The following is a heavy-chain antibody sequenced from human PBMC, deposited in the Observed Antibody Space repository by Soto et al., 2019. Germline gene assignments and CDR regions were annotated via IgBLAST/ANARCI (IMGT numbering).Heavy chain of an antibody. J-gene: IGHJ3*02. V-gene: IGHV1-2*04. CDR2: INPNSGGT. Sequence: ASVKVSCKASGYTFTSYGISWVRQAPGQGLEWMGWINPNSGGTNYAQKFQGWVTMTRDTSISTAYMELSRLRSDDTAVYYCAREVNYYDSSGPPPAFDIWGQGTMVTVSS. D-gene: IGHD3-22*01. CDR1: GYTFTSYG. CDR3: AREVNYYDSSGPPPAFDI.